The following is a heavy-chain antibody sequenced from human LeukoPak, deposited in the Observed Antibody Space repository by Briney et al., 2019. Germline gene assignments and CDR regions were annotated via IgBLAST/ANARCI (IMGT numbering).Heavy chain of an antibody. V-gene: IGHV2-5*02. J-gene: IGHJ3*01. CDR3: AHRQLLVGATVGAFDV. CDR2: IYWDDVR. D-gene: IGHD1-26*01. CDR1: GFSLTTNGVG. Sequence: SGPTLVNPTQTLTLTCTFSGFSLTTNGVGVGWIRQPPGKALEWLALIYWDDVRRYSPSLKSRLTITKDTSKNQVVLTMTNMDPADTATYYCAHRQLLVGATVGAFDVWRQGTMVTVSS.